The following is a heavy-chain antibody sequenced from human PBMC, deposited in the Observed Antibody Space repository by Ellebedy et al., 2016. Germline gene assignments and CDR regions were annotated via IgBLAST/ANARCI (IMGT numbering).Heavy chain of an antibody. D-gene: IGHD5-18*01. Sequence: GGSLRLSCAASGFTVSSSYVNWVRQAPGKRLEWVSMSSPSGTMLYADYVKGRFSISRDNSKNTLYLQMNSLTVDDTAVYFCVKSGHSYAWSYWGQGTLVTVSS. J-gene: IGHJ4*02. CDR3: VKSGHSYAWSY. CDR1: GFTVSSSY. V-gene: IGHV3-53*01. CDR2: SSPSGTM.